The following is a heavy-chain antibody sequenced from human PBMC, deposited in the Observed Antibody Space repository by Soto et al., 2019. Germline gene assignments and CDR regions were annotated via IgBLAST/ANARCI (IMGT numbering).Heavy chain of an antibody. CDR2: ISAYNGNT. D-gene: IGHD3-10*01. Sequence: ASVKVSCKASGYTFTSYGISWVRQAPGQGLEWMGWISAYNGNTNYAQKLQGRVTVTTDTSTSTAYMELRSLRSDDTAVYYCARAHPQYYYGSGSYYTENYYYYGMDVWG. CDR1: GYTFTSYG. J-gene: IGHJ6*02. V-gene: IGHV1-18*01. CDR3: ARAHPQYYYGSGSYYTENYYYYGMDV.